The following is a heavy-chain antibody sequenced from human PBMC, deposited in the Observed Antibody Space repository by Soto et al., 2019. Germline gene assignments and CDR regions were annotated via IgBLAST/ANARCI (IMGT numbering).Heavy chain of an antibody. CDR1: GFTFSSYS. J-gene: IGHJ5*02. Sequence: ESGGGLVTPGGSLRLSCAASGFTFSSYSMNWVRQAPGKGLEWVSSISSSSSYIYYADSVKGRFTISRDNAKNSLYLQMNSLRAEDTAVYYCARHIAVAGTLPNWFDPWGQGTLVTVSS. V-gene: IGHV3-21*01. D-gene: IGHD6-19*01. CDR3: ARHIAVAGTLPNWFDP. CDR2: ISSSSSYI.